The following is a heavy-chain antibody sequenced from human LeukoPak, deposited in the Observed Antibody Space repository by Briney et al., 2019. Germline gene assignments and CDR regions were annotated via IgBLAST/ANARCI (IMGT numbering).Heavy chain of an antibody. CDR3: ATGRFSSSPYYYYYYMDV. V-gene: IGHV1-24*01. J-gene: IGHJ6*03. Sequence: VSVKVSCKVSGYTLTELSMHWVRQAPGKGLEWMGGFDPEDGETIYAQKFQGRVTMTEDTSTDTAYMELSSLRSEDTAVYYCATGRFSSSPYYYYYYMDVWGKGTTVTVSS. D-gene: IGHD6-13*01. CDR2: FDPEDGET. CDR1: GYTLTELS.